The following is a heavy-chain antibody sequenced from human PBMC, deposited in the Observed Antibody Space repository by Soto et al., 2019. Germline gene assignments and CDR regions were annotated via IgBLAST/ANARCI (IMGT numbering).Heavy chain of an antibody. J-gene: IGHJ6*02. CDR2: TNPSGGST. Sequence: ASVKVSCKASGYTFTSYYMHWVRQAPGQGLEWMGITNPSGGSTSYAQKFQGRVTMTRDTSTSTVYMGLSSLRSEDTAVYYCARDRRDIVVVTAMQKGRYGMDVWGQGTTVTVSS. D-gene: IGHD2-21*02. V-gene: IGHV1-46*01. CDR3: ARDRRDIVVVTAMQKGRYGMDV. CDR1: GYTFTSYY.